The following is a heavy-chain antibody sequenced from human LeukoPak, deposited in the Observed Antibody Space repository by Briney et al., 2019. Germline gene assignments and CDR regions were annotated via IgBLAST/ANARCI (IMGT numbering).Heavy chain of an antibody. CDR1: GFTVSSNY. J-gene: IGHJ4*02. CDR3: ASRYYDILTGYYNPGDY. D-gene: IGHD3-9*01. Sequence: PGGSLRLSCAASGFTVSSNYMSWVRQAPGKGLEWVSVIYSGGSTYYADSVKGRFTISGDNSKNTLYLQMNSLRAEDTAVYYCASRYYDILTGYYNPGDYWGQGTLVTVSS. CDR2: IYSGGST. V-gene: IGHV3-53*01.